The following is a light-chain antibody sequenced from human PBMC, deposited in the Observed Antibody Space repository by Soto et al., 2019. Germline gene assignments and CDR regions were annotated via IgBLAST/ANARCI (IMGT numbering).Light chain of an antibody. CDR1: PSVKSN. V-gene: IGKV3-15*01. Sequence: VMTTPPPSTVSVTPGERATISCMSRPSVKSNLAWYQQKPGQPPRLLIYGASTRETGIPARFSGSGSETEFTLTISGLESEDSGVYYCLQHYAWPWTFGQGTKVDIK. CDR3: LQHYAWPWT. J-gene: IGKJ1*01. CDR2: GAS.